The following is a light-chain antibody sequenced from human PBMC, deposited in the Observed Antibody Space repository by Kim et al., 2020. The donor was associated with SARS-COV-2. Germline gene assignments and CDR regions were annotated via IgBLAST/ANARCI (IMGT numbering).Light chain of an antibody. CDR3: QQRSNWPPLT. CDR2: DAS. Sequence: SPVERATLSCRASQSVSYYLAWYQQKPGLPPRLRIYDASTRATGIPARFSGSGSGTDFTLTISSLEPEDFAVYYCQQRSNWPPLTFGGGTKVDIK. J-gene: IGKJ4*01. CDR1: QSVSYY. V-gene: IGKV3-11*01.